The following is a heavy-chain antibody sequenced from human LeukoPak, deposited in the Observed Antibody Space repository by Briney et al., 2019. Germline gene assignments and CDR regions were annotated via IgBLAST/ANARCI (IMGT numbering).Heavy chain of an antibody. Sequence: PGGSLRLSCAASGFTFSSYWMSWVRQAPGKGLEWVANIKQDGSVKNYVDSVKGRFTISRDNAKNSLYLQMNSLRGEDTAMFYCARGVGQQLPFDYWGQGTLVTVSS. V-gene: IGHV3-7*04. D-gene: IGHD4-11*01. CDR1: GFTFSSYW. J-gene: IGHJ4*02. CDR3: ARGVGQQLPFDY. CDR2: IKQDGSVK.